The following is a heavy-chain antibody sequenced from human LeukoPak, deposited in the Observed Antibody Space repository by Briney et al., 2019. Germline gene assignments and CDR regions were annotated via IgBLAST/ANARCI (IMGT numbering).Heavy chain of an antibody. CDR3: ASLPYYDILTGYYGVY. CDR1: GGSISSGGYY. CDR2: IYYSGST. Sequence: SETLSLTCTVSGGSISSGGYYWSWIRQHPGKGLEWIGYIYYSGSTYYNPSLKSRVTISVDTSKNQFSLKLSSVTAADTAVYYCASLPYYDILTGYYGVYWGQGTLVTVSS. V-gene: IGHV4-31*03. J-gene: IGHJ4*02. D-gene: IGHD3-9*01.